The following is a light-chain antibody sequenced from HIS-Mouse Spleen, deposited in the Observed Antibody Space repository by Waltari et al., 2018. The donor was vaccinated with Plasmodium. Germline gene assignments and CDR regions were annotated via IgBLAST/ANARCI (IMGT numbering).Light chain of an antibody. Sequence: DIQMTHSPSSLSASVGDRVTITCRESQSITSYLNWYQQKPGKAPKLLIYAASSLQSGVPSRFSGSGSGTDFTLTISSLQPEDFATYYCQQSYSTWTFGQGTKVEIK. V-gene: IGKV1-39*01. J-gene: IGKJ1*01. CDR1: QSITSY. CDR2: AAS. CDR3: QQSYSTWT.